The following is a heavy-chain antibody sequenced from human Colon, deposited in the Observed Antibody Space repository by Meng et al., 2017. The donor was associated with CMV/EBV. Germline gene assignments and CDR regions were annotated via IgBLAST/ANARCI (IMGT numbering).Heavy chain of an antibody. Sequence: QVQLVQAGAGVKQPGASVKVACKASGYRFTAYYIHWVRQAPGQGLEWMGWINPNSGGTNYAQKFQGRVTITRDTSISTAYMELSSLRSGDTAVYYCTRKTPSPFYFDYWGQGTLVTVSS. V-gene: IGHV1-2*02. CDR2: INPNSGGT. CDR1: GYRFTAYY. CDR3: TRKTPSPFYFDY. J-gene: IGHJ4*02.